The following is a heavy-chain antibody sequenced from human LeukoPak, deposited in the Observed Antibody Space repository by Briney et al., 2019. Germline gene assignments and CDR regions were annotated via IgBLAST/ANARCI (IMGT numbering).Heavy chain of an antibody. J-gene: IGHJ4*02. D-gene: IGHD3-10*01. CDR1: GFTFSSYA. Sequence: AGGSLRLSCAASGFTFSSYAMSWVRQAPGKGLEWVSAISGSGGSTYYADSVKGRFTISRDNSKNTLYLQMNSLRAEDTAVYYCAKDWGFYYGSGSYYSYWGQGTLVTVSS. CDR3: AKDWGFYYGSGSYYSY. V-gene: IGHV3-23*01. CDR2: ISGSGGST.